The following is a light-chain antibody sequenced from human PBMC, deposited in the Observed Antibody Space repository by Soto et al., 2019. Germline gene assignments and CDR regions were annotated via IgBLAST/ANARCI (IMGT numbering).Light chain of an antibody. J-gene: IGKJ1*01. Sequence: EIVMTQSPATLSVSPGERATLSCRASQSVSRHLAWYQQKLGQAPRLLIYGASTRATGIPARFSGSGSGTDFTLTISSLQSEDSAFYYCQQYNNWPWTFGQGTKVDI. CDR3: QQYNNWPWT. CDR2: GAS. CDR1: QSVSRH. V-gene: IGKV3-15*01.